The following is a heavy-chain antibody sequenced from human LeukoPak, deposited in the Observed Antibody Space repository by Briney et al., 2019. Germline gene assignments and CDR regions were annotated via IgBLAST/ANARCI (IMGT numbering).Heavy chain of an antibody. D-gene: IGHD3-10*02. CDR2: IKQDGSEK. Sequence: PGGSLRLSCAASGFTFSSYWMSWVRQAPGKGLEWVANIKQDGSEKYYVDSVKGRFTISRDNAKNSLYLQMNSLRAEDTAVYYCARCVRGVIINFRRSYYFDYWGQGTLVTVSS. V-gene: IGHV3-7*01. J-gene: IGHJ4*02. CDR3: ARCVRGVIINFRRSYYFDY. CDR1: GFTFSSYW.